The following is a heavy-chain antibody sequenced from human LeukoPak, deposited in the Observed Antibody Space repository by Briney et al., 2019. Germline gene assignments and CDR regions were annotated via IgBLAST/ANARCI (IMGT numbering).Heavy chain of an antibody. CDR1: GFTFSSCS. D-gene: IGHD5-18*01. V-gene: IGHV3-48*02. J-gene: IGHJ4*02. Sequence: GGSLRLSCAASGFTFSSCSMNWVRQAPGKGLEWVSYISSSSTIYYADSVKGRFTISRDNAKNSLYLQMNSLRDEDTAVYYCASGGYSYGLLYWGQGTLVTVSS. CDR3: ASGGYSYGLLY. CDR2: ISSSSTI.